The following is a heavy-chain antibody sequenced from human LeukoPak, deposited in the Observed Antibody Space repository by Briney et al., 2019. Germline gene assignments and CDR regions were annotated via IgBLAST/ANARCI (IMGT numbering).Heavy chain of an antibody. Sequence: PGGSLRLSCEASGFTFGTFWMSWVRQAPGKGLEWVANIKQGGSEKNYVDSVKGRFTIARDDAKNSLYLQMSSLRAEDTAVYYCARGFPYYFDYWGQGTLVTVSS. J-gene: IGHJ4*02. CDR2: IKQGGSEK. CDR3: ARGFPYYFDY. CDR1: GFTFGTFW. V-gene: IGHV3-7*01.